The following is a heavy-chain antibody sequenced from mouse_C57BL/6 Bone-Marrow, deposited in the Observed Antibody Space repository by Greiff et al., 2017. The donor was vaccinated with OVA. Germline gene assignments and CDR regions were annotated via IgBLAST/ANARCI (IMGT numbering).Heavy chain of an antibody. CDR3: ARERICGSSIYWYCDV. D-gene: IGHD1-1*01. Sequence: QVQLQQSGAELVRPGASVKLSCKASGYTFTDYYINWVKQTPGQGLEWIARIYPGSGNTYYNEKFKGKATLTAEKSSSTAYMQLSSLTSEDSAVYFCARERICGSSIYWYCDVGGTGTTVTVSS. CDR1: GYTFTDYY. J-gene: IGHJ1*03. CDR2: IYPGSGNT. V-gene: IGHV1-76*01.